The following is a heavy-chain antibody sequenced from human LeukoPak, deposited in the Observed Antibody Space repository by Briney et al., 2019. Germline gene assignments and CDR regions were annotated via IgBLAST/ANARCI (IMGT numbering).Heavy chain of an antibody. CDR3: ARHSIAAATDDAFDI. Sequence: SETLSLTCTVSGGSISSSSYYWGWIRQPPGKGLEWIGSIYYSGSTYYNPSLKSRVTISVDTSKNQFSLKLSSVTAADTAVYYCARHSIAAATDDAFDIWGQGTMVTVSS. D-gene: IGHD6-13*01. J-gene: IGHJ3*02. CDR2: IYYSGST. V-gene: IGHV4-39*01. CDR1: GGSISSSSYY.